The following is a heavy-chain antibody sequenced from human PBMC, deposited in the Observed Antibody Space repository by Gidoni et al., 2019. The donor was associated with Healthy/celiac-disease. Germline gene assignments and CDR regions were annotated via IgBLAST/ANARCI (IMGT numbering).Heavy chain of an antibody. CDR1: GFTFSSYW. V-gene: IGHV3-74*01. D-gene: IGHD6-13*01. CDR2: INSDGSST. J-gene: IGHJ4*02. Sequence: EVQLVESGGGLVQPGGSLRLSCAASGFTFSSYWMHWVRQAPGKGLVWVSRINSDGSSTSYADSVKGRFTISRDNAKNTLYLQMNSLRAEDTAVYYCASEKQQLELEAFDYWGQGTLVTVSS. CDR3: ASEKQQLELEAFDY.